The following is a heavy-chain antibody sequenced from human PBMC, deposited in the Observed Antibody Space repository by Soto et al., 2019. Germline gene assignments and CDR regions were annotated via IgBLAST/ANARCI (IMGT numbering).Heavy chain of an antibody. CDR3: VKEGLAADFDS. J-gene: IGHJ4*02. Sequence: GGSLRLSCAASGFTFSSYGMHWVRQAPGKGLEWVAVIWYDGSNKYYADSVKGRFTISRDNSKNTLYLQMNSLRAEDTAVYYCVKEGLAADFDSWGQGTLVTVSS. CDR2: IWYDGSNK. CDR1: GFTFSSYG. D-gene: IGHD6-13*01. V-gene: IGHV3-33*06.